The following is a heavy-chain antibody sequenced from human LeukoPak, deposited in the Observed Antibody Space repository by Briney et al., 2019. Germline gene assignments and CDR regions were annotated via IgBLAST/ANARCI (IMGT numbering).Heavy chain of an antibody. D-gene: IGHD1-26*01. CDR2: IYYSGHT. J-gene: IGHJ1*01. CDR1: GDSISSSSYY. V-gene: IGHV4-39*01. CDR3: ARHASGSYNNFQH. Sequence: SETLSLTCTVSGDSISSSSYYWGWIRQPPGKGLEWIGSIYYSGHTYYNPSLKSRVTISIDTSKTQFSLNLISGTAADTAVYYCARHASGSYNNFQHWGQGTLVTVSS.